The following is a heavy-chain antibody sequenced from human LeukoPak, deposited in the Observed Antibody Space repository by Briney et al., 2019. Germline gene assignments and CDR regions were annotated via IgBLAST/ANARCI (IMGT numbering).Heavy chain of an antibody. CDR1: SNSFSRGHY. D-gene: IGHD1-26*01. J-gene: IGHJ4*02. V-gene: IGHV4-38-2*02. CDR2: IYHSGNT. CDR3: ARVLGSYSEFDY. Sequence: SETLSLTCSVSSNSFSRGHYWGWIRQPPGKGLEWIGTIYHSGNTYYNPSLKSRVTISVDTSKNQFSLKLSSVTAADTAVYYCARVLGSYSEFDYWGQGTLVTVSS.